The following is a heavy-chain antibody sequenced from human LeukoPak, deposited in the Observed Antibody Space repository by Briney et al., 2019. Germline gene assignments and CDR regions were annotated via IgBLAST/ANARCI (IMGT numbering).Heavy chain of an antibody. CDR3: ATGFSTPYMDV. CDR2: IYNSKSS. D-gene: IGHD2/OR15-2a*01. V-gene: IGHV4-59*11. CDR1: GGSISGHY. Sequence: SETLSLTCTVSGGSISGHYWSWIRQPPEKGLEWIGYIYNSKSSNHTPSLKSRVTISVDTSKNQFSLKLSSVTAADTAVYYCATGFSTPYMDVWGKGTTVTVSS. J-gene: IGHJ6*03.